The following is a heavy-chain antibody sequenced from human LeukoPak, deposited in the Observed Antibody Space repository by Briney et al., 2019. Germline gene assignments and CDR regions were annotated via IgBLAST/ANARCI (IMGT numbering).Heavy chain of an antibody. CDR2: ISGSGGNT. J-gene: IGHJ4*02. V-gene: IGHV3-23*01. CDR3: ATNWNLDY. Sequence: GGSLRLSCAASGFTFSSYAMSWVRQAPGKGLECISVISGSGGNTYYADSVKGRFTISRDNSKNTLYLQIHSLRAEDTALYYYATNWNLDYWGQGTLVTVSS. D-gene: IGHD1-1*01. CDR1: GFTFSSYA.